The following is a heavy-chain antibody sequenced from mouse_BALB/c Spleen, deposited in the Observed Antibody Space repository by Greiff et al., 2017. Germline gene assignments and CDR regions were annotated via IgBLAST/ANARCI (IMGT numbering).Heavy chain of an antibody. D-gene: IGHD1-1*01. Sequence: EVQLQQSGPELVKPGASVKMSCKASGYTFTDYVISWVKQRTGQGLEWIGRIDPANGNTKYDPKFQGKATITADTSSNTAYLQLSSLTSEDTAVYYCARDGSSSCAMDYWGQGTSVTVSS. J-gene: IGHJ4*01. CDR3: ARDGSSSCAMDY. CDR1: GYTFTDYV. CDR2: IDPANGNT. V-gene: IGHV14-3*02.